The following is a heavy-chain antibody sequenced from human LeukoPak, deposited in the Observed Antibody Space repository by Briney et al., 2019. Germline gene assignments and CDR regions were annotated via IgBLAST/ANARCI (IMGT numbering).Heavy chain of an antibody. Sequence: PGGSLRLSCAASGFTFSSYGMHWVRQAPGKGLEWVAVIWYDGSNKYYADSVKGRFTISRDNSKNTLYLQVNSLRAEDTAVYYCARVDTAKYYFDYWGQGTLVTVSS. CDR3: ARVDTAKYYFDY. V-gene: IGHV3-33*01. CDR2: IWYDGSNK. CDR1: GFTFSSYG. D-gene: IGHD5-18*01. J-gene: IGHJ4*02.